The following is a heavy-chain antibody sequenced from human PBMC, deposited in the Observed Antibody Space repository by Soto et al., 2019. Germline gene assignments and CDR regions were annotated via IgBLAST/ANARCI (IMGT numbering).Heavy chain of an antibody. Sequence: ASVKVSCKASGYTFTSYGISWVRQAPGQGLEWMGWISAYNGNTNYAQKLQGRVTMTKDTSTSTAYMELRSLRSDATAVYYCARVDHDYGSFDTWGQGTMVTVSS. CDR1: GYTFTSYG. V-gene: IGHV1-18*01. J-gene: IGHJ3*02. D-gene: IGHD4-17*01. CDR3: ARVDHDYGSFDT. CDR2: ISAYNGNT.